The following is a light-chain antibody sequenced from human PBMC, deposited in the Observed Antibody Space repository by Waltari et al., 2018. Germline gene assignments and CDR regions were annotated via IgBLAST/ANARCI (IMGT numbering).Light chain of an antibody. Sequence: SVLTQPPPVSGAPGQRVPISVTGRWSTLAAGSDLPRSHHLPGKAPPLLIYGVNTRPRVVPDRFVGSKSGSSASLDIPGLQPEDEAYYYCQSYDTSLGVVFGGGTKVTVL. J-gene: IGLJ2*01. CDR1: WSTLAAGSD. CDR3: QSYDTSLGVV. V-gene: IGLV1-40*01. CDR2: GVN.